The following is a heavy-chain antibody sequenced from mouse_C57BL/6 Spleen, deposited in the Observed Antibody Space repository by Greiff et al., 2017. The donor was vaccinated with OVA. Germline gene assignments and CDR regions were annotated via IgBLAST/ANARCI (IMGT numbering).Heavy chain of an antibody. CDR3: TTGGDGYFWFAY. J-gene: IGHJ3*01. V-gene: IGHV14-4*01. CDR2: IDPENGDT. D-gene: IGHD2-3*01. Sequence: VQLQQSGAELVRPGASVKLSCTASGFNIKDDYMHWVKQRPEQGLEWIGWIDPENGDTEYASKFQGKATITADTSSNTAYLQLSSLTSEDTAVYYCTTGGDGYFWFAYWGKGTLVTVSA. CDR1: GFNIKDDY.